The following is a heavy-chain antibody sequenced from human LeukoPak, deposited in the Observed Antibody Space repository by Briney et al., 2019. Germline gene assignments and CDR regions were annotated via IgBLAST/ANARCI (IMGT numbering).Heavy chain of an antibody. Sequence: PGGSLRLSCAVSGFSVTNNYMSWVRQAPGKGLEWVSVFYVGGTTYYADSVKGRFAVSRHNSNNTLYLQMNSLRAEDTALYYCARTNYRGRLNAFDIWGQGTMVTVSS. V-gene: IGHV3-53*01. CDR2: FYVGGTT. CDR3: ARTNYRGRLNAFDI. D-gene: IGHD2-8*01. J-gene: IGHJ3*02. CDR1: GFSVTNNY.